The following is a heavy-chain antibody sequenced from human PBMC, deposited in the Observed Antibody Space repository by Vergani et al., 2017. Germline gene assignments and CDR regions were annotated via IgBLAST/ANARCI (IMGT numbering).Heavy chain of an antibody. CDR1: GYTFTDHY. D-gene: IGHD4-17*01. J-gene: IGHJ6*02. CDR2: VDPEDGET. CDR3: ATPETVTTGGMEV. V-gene: IGHV1-69-2*01. Sequence: EVQLVQSGAAVKKHAATMKISCKVSGYTFTDHYMLWLKQAPGKGLEWLGLVDPEDGETIYEEKFKDSVTIAADTSTDHADLEMISLRSEYTAVYYCATPETVTTGGMEVWGQGTTVIVSS.